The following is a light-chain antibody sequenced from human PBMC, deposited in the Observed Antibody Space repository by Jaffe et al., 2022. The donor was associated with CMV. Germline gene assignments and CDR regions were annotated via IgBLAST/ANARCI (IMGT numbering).Light chain of an antibody. Sequence: DIQMTQSPSTLSAFVGDRVTITCRASQSINLWLAWYQQKPGKAPNLLVYKASNLESGVPSRFSGSASGAEFTLTISSLQPDDSATYYCQQYNAYPWTFGQGTRVEIK. J-gene: IGKJ1*01. CDR3: QQYNAYPWT. CDR1: QSINLW. CDR2: KAS. V-gene: IGKV1-5*03.